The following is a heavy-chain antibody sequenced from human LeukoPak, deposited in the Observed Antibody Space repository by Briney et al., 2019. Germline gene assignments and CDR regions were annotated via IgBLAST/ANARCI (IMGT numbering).Heavy chain of an antibody. Sequence: SETLSLTCTVSGGSISSYYWSWIRIRQPAGKGLEWIGRIHSSGNTNYNPSLKGRVTMSVDTSKNQFSLSLTSVTAADTAVYYRARTTAHWYFDLWGRGTLVSVSS. CDR3: ARTTAHWYFDL. J-gene: IGHJ2*01. CDR1: GGSISSYY. CDR2: IHSSGNT. V-gene: IGHV4-4*07. D-gene: IGHD2-21*02.